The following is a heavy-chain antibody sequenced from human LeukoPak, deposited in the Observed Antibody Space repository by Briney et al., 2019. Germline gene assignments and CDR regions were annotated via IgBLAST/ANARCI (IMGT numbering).Heavy chain of an antibody. D-gene: IGHD1-26*01. CDR1: GFRFSSYV. Sequence: GGSLRLSCAASGFRFSSYVMSWVRQAPGKGLECVSSIDGSDGASYYADSVKGRFTISRDNSKNTLFLQMNSLRVEATAVYYCARVDSGNYDYWGQGTLLTVSS. CDR3: ARVDSGNYDY. CDR2: IDGSDGAS. J-gene: IGHJ4*02. V-gene: IGHV3-23*01.